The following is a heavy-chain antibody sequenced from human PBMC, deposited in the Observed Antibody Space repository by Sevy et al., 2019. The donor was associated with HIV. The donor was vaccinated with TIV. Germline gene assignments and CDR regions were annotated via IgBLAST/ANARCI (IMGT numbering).Heavy chain of an antibody. D-gene: IGHD6-19*01. J-gene: IGHJ6*02. CDR3: ARAGIAVAGTMRRYYYYYGMDV. CDR1: GGSISSYY. CDR2: IYYSGST. Sequence: SETLSLTCTVSGGSISSYYWSWIRQPPGKGLEWIGYIYYSGSTNYNPSLKSRVTISVDTTKNQFSLKLSSVTAADTAVDYCARAGIAVAGTMRRYYYYYGMDVWGQGTTVTVSS. V-gene: IGHV4-59*01.